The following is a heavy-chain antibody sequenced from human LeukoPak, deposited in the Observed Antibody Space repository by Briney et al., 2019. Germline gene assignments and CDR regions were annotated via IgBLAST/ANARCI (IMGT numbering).Heavy chain of an antibody. CDR3: AKDWYFDILTGYPYFDH. D-gene: IGHD3-9*01. Sequence: GGSLRLSCAASGFTMSTYEMNWVRQAPGQGLEWVSSISGGGDNTYYADSVKGRFTISRDNSKNTLYLQMNSLRAEDTAVYYCAKDWYFDILTGYPYFDHWGQGALVTVSS. V-gene: IGHV3-23*01. J-gene: IGHJ4*02. CDR1: GFTMSTYE. CDR2: ISGGGDNT.